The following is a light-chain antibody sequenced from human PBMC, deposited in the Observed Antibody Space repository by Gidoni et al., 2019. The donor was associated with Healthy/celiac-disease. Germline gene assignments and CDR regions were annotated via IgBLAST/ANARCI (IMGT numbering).Light chain of an antibody. CDR3: CSYAGRSVV. V-gene: IGLV2-11*01. J-gene: IGLJ2*01. CDR2: DVS. CDR1: SSDVGGYNY. Sequence: QSALTQPRSVSGPPGQSVTISCTGTSSDVGGYNYVSWYQQHPGKDPNLMIYDVSKRPSGVPDRFSGSKSGNTASLTISGLQAEDEADYYCCSYAGRSVVFGGGTKLTVL.